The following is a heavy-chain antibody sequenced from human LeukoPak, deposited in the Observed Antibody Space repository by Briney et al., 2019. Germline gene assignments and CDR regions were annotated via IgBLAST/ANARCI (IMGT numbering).Heavy chain of an antibody. CDR3: AKDMRIAAAGSDY. V-gene: IGHV3-23*01. CDR2: ISGSGGST. Sequence: GGSLRLSCAASGFTFSDYYMSWVRQAPGKGLEWVSAISGSGGSTYYADSVKGRFTISRDNSKNTLYLQMNSLRAEDTAVYYCAKDMRIAAAGSDYWGQGTLVTVSS. D-gene: IGHD6-13*01. CDR1: GFTFSDYY. J-gene: IGHJ4*02.